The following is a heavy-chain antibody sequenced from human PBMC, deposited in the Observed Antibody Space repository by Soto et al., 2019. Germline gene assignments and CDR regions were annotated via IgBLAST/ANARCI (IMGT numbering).Heavy chain of an antibody. CDR2: IKQDGSEK. CDR3: ARVAPGSACGGDCYLNGFDY. J-gene: IGHJ4*02. V-gene: IGHV3-7*01. Sequence: HPGGSLRLSCADSGFTFSSYWMSWVRQAPGKGLEWVANIKQDGSEKYYVDSVEGRFTISRDNAKNSLYRQRNSLRAEDTAVYYCARVAPGSACGGDCYLNGFDYWGQGTLVTVSS. D-gene: IGHD2-21*02. CDR1: GFTFSSYW.